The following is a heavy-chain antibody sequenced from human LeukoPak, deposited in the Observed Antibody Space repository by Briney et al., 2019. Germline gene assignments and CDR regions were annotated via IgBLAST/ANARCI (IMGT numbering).Heavy chain of an antibody. CDR3: ARQSGYDPAGPPFFDY. CDR2: ISSISSYI. D-gene: IGHD5-12*01. Sequence: GGSLRLSCAASGFTFSSYSMNWVRQAPGKGLEWVSSISSISSYIYYADSVKGRFTISRDNAKNSLYLQMNSLRAEDTAVYYCARQSGYDPAGPPFFDYWGQGTLVTVSS. J-gene: IGHJ4*02. CDR1: GFTFSSYS. V-gene: IGHV3-21*01.